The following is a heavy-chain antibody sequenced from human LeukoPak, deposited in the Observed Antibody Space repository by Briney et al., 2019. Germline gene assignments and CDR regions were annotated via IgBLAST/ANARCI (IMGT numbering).Heavy chain of an antibody. CDR3: AFSSYYLQGNYYYMDV. J-gene: IGHJ6*03. CDR2: ILPIFDTG. D-gene: IGHD1-26*01. Sequence: ASVKVSCKASGGTFSNYAISWVRQAPGQGLEWMGGILPIFDTGNYAQKFQGRVTVTADASTSTAYMELSSLRSDDTAVYYCAFSSYYLQGNYYYMDVWGKGTTVTVSS. V-gene: IGHV1-69*13. CDR1: GGTFSNYA.